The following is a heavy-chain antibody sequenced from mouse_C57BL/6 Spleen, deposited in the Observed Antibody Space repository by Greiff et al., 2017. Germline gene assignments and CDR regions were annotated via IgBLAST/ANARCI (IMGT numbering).Heavy chain of an antibody. V-gene: IGHV5-6*02. D-gene: IGHD2-3*01. J-gene: IGHJ4*01. CDR2: ISSGGSYT. CDR3: AIGIYDGYHYAMDC. Sequence: EVKLVESGGDLVKPGGSLKLSCAASGFTFSSYGMSWVRQTPDKRLEWVATISSGGSYTYYPVSVKERFSISRDNAKNTLYLQMSSLKSEYTAMYYCAIGIYDGYHYAMDCWGQATSVTVAS. CDR1: GFTFSSYG.